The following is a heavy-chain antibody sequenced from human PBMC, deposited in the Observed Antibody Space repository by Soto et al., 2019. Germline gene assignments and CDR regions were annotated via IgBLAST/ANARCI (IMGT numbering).Heavy chain of an antibody. D-gene: IGHD1-1*01. Sequence: PGGSLKLSCAAAGFTFSSYGMHWVGQAPGKGREWVGVVWDDGSNKYYADAVKGRFTISRDNSTNTLYLQMNSLRAEETAVYYCARDRSGNGVNPEIDNPFDYWRQETLVTLSS. J-gene: IGHJ4*02. V-gene: IGHV3-33*01. CDR2: VWDDGSNK. CDR1: GFTFSSYG. CDR3: ARDRSGNGVNPEIDNPFDY.